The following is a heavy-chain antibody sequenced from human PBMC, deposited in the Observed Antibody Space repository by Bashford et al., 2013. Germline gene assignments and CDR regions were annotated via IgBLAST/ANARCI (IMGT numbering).Heavy chain of an antibody. CDR3: ARRGHNYYHYYF. D-gene: IGHD1-26*01. CDR1: GGSVSSSYYY. J-gene: IGHJ4*02. Sequence: SETLSLTCSVSGGSVSSSYYYWSWIRQPPGKGLEWIGDFYYIGSTIYNPSLKSRLTLSIDTSKNQFSLRLSSVTAADTAVYYCARRGHNYYHYYFWGQGTLVTVSS. V-gene: IGHV4-61*01. CDR2: FYYIGST.